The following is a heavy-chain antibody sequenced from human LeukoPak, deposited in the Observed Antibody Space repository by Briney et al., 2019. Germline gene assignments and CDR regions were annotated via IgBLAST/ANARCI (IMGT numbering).Heavy chain of an antibody. CDR2: IYHSGSS. CDR3: ARDQGIWFGEPLNWFDP. V-gene: IGHV4-38-2*01. Sequence: PGGSLRLSCAASGFTFSSYSMNWVRQAPGKGLEWIGNIYHSGSSYYNPSLKSRVTISVDTSKNQFSLKLSSVTAADTAVYYCARDQGIWFGEPLNWFDPWGQGTLVTVSS. CDR1: GFTFSSYS. D-gene: IGHD3-10*01. J-gene: IGHJ5*02.